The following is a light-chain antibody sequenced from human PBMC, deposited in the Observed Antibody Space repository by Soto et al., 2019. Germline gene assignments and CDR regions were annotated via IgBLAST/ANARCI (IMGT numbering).Light chain of an antibody. CDR1: SSDGGGYNY. V-gene: IGLV2-14*01. CDR2: EVS. J-gene: IGLJ1*01. Sequence: QSVLTQPASVSGSPGQSITISCTGTSSDGGGYNYVSWYQQHPGKAPKLVIYEVSNRPSGVSTRFSGSKSGNTASLTISGIQAEPEADYYCSSYKSRSTIDNVFGSGTKDTVL. CDR3: SSYKSRSTIDNV.